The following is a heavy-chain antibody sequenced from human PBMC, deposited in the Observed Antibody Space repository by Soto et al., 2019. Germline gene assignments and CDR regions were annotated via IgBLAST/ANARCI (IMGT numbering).Heavy chain of an antibody. J-gene: IGHJ4*02. CDR2: ISFDGVEK. Sequence: TGGSLRLSCAASGFTFSVYGMHWVRQAPGKGLEWVAFISFDGVEKFYADSVKGRFTISRDTSMNTLYLQMNSLGAVDTAVYYCATPPAAYSSSVYFTSWGGGTMVTFYS. CDR1: GFTFSVYG. CDR3: ATPPAAYSSSVYFTS. D-gene: IGHD6-13*01. V-gene: IGHV3-30*03.